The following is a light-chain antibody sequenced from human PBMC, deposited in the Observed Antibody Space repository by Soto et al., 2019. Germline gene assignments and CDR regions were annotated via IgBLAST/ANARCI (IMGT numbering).Light chain of an antibody. CDR2: EVS. CDR3: NSYTSSSTYV. Sequence: QSALTQPPSVSGSPGQSVTISCTGMSSDVGSNNRVSWYQQPPGTAPKLMIYEVSNRPSGVPDRFSGSKSGNTASLTISGLQAEDEADYYCNSYTSSSTYVFGTGTKVTVL. CDR1: SSDVGSNNR. J-gene: IGLJ1*01. V-gene: IGLV2-18*02.